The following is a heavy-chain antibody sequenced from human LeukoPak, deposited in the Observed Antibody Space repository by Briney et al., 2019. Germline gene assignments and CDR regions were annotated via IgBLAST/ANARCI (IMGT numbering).Heavy chain of an antibody. J-gene: IGHJ3*02. CDR2: INPNSGGT. Sequence: ASVKVSCKASGSTFTGYYMHWVRQAPGQGLEWMGWINPNSGGTNYAQKFQGRVTMTRDTSITTAYMELSRLRSDDTAVYYCARDLDYYGSGSFFNIWGQGTMVTVSS. V-gene: IGHV1-2*02. D-gene: IGHD3-10*01. CDR3: ARDLDYYGSGSFFNI. CDR1: GSTFTGYY.